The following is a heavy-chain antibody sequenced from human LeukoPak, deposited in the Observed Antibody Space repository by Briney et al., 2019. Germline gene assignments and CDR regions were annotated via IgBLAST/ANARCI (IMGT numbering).Heavy chain of an antibody. CDR2: IYSGGST. J-gene: IGHJ1*01. CDR3: AKDDAWGRYKD. V-gene: IGHV3-53*01. D-gene: IGHD3-16*01. Sequence: GGSLRLSCAASGFTVSSNYMSWVRQAPGKGLEWVSIIYSGGSTFYADSVKGRFTISRDNSKNTLYLQMNSLRAEDTAVYYCAKDDAWGRYKDWGQGTLVTVSS. CDR1: GFTVSSNY.